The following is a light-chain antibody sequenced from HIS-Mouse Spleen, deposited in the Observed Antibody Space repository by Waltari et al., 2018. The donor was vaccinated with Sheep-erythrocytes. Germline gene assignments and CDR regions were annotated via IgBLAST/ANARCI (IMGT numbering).Light chain of an antibody. J-gene: IGLJ3*02. V-gene: IGLV2-23*01. CDR1: RSAFGLYTL. Sequence: QSALTQPASVSGSPGQSITISCTGTRSAFGLYTLFSWYQQHPGKAPKLMIYEGSKRPSGVSNRFSGSKSGNTASLTISGLQAEDEADYYCCSYAGSSTPWVFGGGTKLTVL. CDR2: EGS. CDR3: CSYAGSSTPWV.